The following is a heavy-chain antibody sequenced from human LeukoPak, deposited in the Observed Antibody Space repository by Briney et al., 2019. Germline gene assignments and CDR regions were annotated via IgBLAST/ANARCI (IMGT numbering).Heavy chain of an antibody. J-gene: IGHJ5*02. CDR3: ARESPSAKWFDP. CDR2: ISGSGGST. V-gene: IGHV3-23*01. CDR1: GFTFSSYA. D-gene: IGHD2-15*01. Sequence: GGSLRLSCAASGFTFSSYAMSWVRQAPGKGLEWVSAISGSGGSTYYADSVKGRFTNSRDTSKNTLYLQMSSLRAEDTAVYYCARESPSAKWFDPWGQGTLVTVSS.